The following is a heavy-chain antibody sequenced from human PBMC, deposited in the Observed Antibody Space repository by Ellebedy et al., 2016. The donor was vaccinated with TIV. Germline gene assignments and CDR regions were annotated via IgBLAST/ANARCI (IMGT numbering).Heavy chain of an antibody. Sequence: SETLSLTXAVYGASFSGYYWSWIRQSPGKGLEWIGEINYSGNTYYNPSLKSRVNISIDKPKNQFSLKLRSVTAADTAVYYCATSQWEPKLDDWGQGTLVTVSS. CDR2: INYSGNT. V-gene: IGHV4-34*01. CDR1: GASFSGYY. CDR3: ATSQWEPKLDD. J-gene: IGHJ4*02. D-gene: IGHD1-26*01.